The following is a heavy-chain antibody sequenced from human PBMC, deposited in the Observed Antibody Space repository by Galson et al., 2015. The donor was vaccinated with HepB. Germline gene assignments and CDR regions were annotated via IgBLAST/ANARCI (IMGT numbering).Heavy chain of an antibody. CDR3: AKDMGPIAARGHFDS. V-gene: IGHV3-43*01. Sequence: SLRLSCAASGFIFNDYAMHWVRQPPGKGLEWLSLISYDGHTTYYADSVKGRFTISRDNSKDSLYLQMNSLRTEDTAFYHCAKDMGPIAARGHFDSWGQGTLLIVSS. CDR1: GFIFNDYA. CDR2: ISYDGHTT. J-gene: IGHJ4*02. D-gene: IGHD6-6*01.